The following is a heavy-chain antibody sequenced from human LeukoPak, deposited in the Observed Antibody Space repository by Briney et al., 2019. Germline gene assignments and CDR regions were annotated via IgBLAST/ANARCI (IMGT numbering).Heavy chain of an antibody. Sequence: KPSETLSLTCTVSGGSISSYYWSWIRQPPGKRLEWIGYIYYSGSTSYNPSLKSRVTISVDTSKNQISLKLSSVTAADTAVYYCARHFGPLKGPDYWGQGTLVTVSS. J-gene: IGHJ4*02. CDR2: IYYSGST. CDR1: GGSISSYY. CDR3: ARHFGPLKGPDY. V-gene: IGHV4-59*08. D-gene: IGHD3/OR15-3a*01.